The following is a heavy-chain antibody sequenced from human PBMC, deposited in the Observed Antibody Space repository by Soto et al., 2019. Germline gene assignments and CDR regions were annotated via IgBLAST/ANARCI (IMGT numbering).Heavy chain of an antibody. J-gene: IGHJ6*02. CDR2: ISYDGRSD. CDR1: GLTFSNFG. D-gene: IGHD2-15*01. V-gene: IGHV3-30*18. Sequence: QVQLVESGGGMIQPGKSVRLSCVASGLTFSNFGMHWVRQAPGKGLEWVAGISYDGRSDSYVDSVRGRFTLSRDNSKNTLSLQMISLRPEDTGVYYCAKDLDVVMVLSATRGLDVWGQGTTGTVAS. CDR3: AKDLDVVMVLSATRGLDV.